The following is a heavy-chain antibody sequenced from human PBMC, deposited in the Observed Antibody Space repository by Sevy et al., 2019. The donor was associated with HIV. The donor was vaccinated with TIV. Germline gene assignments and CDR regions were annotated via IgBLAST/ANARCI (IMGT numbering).Heavy chain of an antibody. CDR1: GGSINSGGYS. J-gene: IGHJ3*01. D-gene: IGHD6-13*01. CDR3: ARGRVGDSSSWYGAFDV. CDR2: IFKSGAT. V-gene: IGHV4-30-2*01. Sequence: SETLSLTCAVSGGSINSGGYSWSWIRQPPGKGLEWIGYIFKSGATYYIPSLQSRVSISVDMSKNQFSLNLSSVTAADTAVYYCARGRVGDSSSWYGAFDVWGQGTMVTVSS.